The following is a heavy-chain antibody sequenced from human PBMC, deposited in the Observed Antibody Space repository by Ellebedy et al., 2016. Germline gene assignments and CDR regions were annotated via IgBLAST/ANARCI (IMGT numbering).Heavy chain of an antibody. Sequence: ASVKVSCXASDYTFTSYGISWVRQAPGQGLEWMGWINLNSGDTNYAQNFQGRVTLTRDTSITTAYMDLSGLRSDDTAVYYCGRDSITLPGAYFDYWGQGTLVTVSS. D-gene: IGHD1-14*01. CDR1: DYTFTSYG. J-gene: IGHJ4*02. CDR3: GRDSITLPGAYFDY. CDR2: INLNSGDT. V-gene: IGHV1-2*02.